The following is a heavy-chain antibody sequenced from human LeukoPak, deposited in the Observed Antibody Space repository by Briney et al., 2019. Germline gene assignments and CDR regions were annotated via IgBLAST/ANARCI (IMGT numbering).Heavy chain of an antibody. CDR1: GFPFSRYW. J-gene: IGHJ4*02. CDR2: IKPDGSEK. Sequence: GGSLRLSCAASGFPFSRYWMSWVRQAPGKGLEWVASIKPDGSEKHYVDSVKGRFTFSRDNAKNSLYLQMNGLRAEDMAVYYCARLAAGSDYFDYWGQGTLVTVSS. V-gene: IGHV3-7*04. CDR3: ARLAAGSDYFDY. D-gene: IGHD6-13*01.